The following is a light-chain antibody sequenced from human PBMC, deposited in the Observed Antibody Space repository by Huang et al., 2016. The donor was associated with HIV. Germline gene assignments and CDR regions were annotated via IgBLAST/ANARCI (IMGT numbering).Light chain of an antibody. CDR3: QQRSKWPLT. V-gene: IGKV3-11*01. J-gene: IGKJ4*01. Sequence: EIVLTQSPVTLSLSPGDSAPLSCRASQSIGTYLAWYQQKSGPAPRLLIYDVPNRAAGVPARFSASGSETDFTLTIASLDPDDFAIYHCQQRSKWPLTFGGGTKVEMK. CDR1: QSIGTY. CDR2: DVP.